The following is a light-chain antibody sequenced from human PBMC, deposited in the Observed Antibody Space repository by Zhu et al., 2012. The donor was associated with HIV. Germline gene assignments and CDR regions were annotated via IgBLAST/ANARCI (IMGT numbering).Light chain of an antibody. V-gene: IGKV1-5*03. CDR2: KAS. Sequence: DIQMTQSPSTLSASVGDRVTITCRASQSINSWLAWYQQKPGKAPKLLIYKASSLESGVPSRFSGSGSGTVFTLTISGLQPDDFATYYCQQYKSYSLTFGGGTKVEIK. CDR1: QSINSW. J-gene: IGKJ4*01. CDR3: QQYKSYSLT.